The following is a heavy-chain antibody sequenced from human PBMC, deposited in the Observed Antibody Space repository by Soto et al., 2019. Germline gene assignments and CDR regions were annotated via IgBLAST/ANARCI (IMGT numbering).Heavy chain of an antibody. CDR1: GYTLTSYA. J-gene: IGHJ4*02. CDR3: AIPFGRSPNDY. V-gene: IGHV1-3*01. Sequence: ASVKVSCKDSGYTLTSYAMHWVRQAPGQRLEWMGWINAGNGNTKYSQKFQGRVTITRDTSASTAYMELSSLRSEDTAVYYCAIPFGRSPNDYWGQGTLVTVSS. D-gene: IGHD3-10*01. CDR2: INAGNGNT.